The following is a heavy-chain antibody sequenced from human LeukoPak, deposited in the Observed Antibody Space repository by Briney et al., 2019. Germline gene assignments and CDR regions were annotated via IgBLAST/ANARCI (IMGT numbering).Heavy chain of an antibody. J-gene: IGHJ4*02. CDR1: GGSISGYY. Sequence: SETLSLTCTVSGGSISGYYWAWIRQPPGKGLEWIGYIYYSGITNYNPSLKSRVTISLDTSKSQFSLKLSSVTAADTAVYYCARVLTVTAFDYWGQGTLVTVSS. CDR3: ARVLTVTAFDY. D-gene: IGHD4-11*01. CDR2: IYYSGIT. V-gene: IGHV4-59*01.